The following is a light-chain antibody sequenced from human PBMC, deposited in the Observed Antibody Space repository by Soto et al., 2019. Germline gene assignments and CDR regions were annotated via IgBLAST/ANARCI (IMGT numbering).Light chain of an antibody. CDR3: QHYNSYPIT. J-gene: IGKJ5*01. CDR2: KAS. V-gene: IGKV1-5*03. Sequence: DIQMTQSPSTLSASVGDRVTITCRASQSISPWLAWYQQKPGKAPKLRIYKASSLESGVPSRFSGSGSGTEFTLTINSLQPEDFATYYCQHYNSYPITFGQGTRLEIK. CDR1: QSISPW.